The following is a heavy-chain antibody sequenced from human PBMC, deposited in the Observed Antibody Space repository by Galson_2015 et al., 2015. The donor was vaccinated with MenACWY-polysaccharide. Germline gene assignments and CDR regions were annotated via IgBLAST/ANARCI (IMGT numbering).Heavy chain of an antibody. CDR2: IYPGDSDT. Sequence: QSGAEVKKSGESLTISCKGSGYSFTSYWIGWGRQMPGKGLEWMGIIYPGDSDTKYSPSFQGQVTISADKSISTAYLQWSSLKARDPAMYYCARDGSSHFDCWGQGTLVTVSS. CDR1: GYSFTSYW. D-gene: IGHD6-6*01. CDR3: ARDGSSHFDC. J-gene: IGHJ4*02. V-gene: IGHV5-51*01.